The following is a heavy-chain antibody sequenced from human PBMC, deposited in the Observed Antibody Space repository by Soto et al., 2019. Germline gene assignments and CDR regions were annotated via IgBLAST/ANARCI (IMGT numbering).Heavy chain of an antibody. D-gene: IGHD1-26*01. CDR1: GFSFRDYD. J-gene: IGHJ6*02. V-gene: IGHV3-13*05. CDR3: ARAYLGRLPRRADYYYAMDV. Sequence: EVQLVESGGGSVQPGESLRLSCAASGFSFRDYDMHWVRQRKGKGLEWVSALGAARDPYYVGSVKGRFSVSRDNAQNSLFVQMNNLRVDDTAVYFCARAYLGRLPRRADYYYAMDVWGRGTTVTVSS. CDR2: LGAARDP.